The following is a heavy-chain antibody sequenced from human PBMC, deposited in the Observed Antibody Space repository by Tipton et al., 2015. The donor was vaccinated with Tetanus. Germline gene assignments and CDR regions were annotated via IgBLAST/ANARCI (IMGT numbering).Heavy chain of an antibody. CDR1: GYSFTSYD. V-gene: IGHV1-8*01. CDR2: MSPNSGNT. Sequence: QSGAEVKKPEASVKVSCKASGYSFTSYDINWVRQATGQGLEWMGWMSPNSGNTGYAQNFQGRVTMTRNTSISTAYMELSSLRSEDTAVYYCARGFSMGGGYGMDVWGQGTTVTVSS. D-gene: IGHD2/OR15-2a*01. CDR3: ARGFSMGGGYGMDV. J-gene: IGHJ6*02.